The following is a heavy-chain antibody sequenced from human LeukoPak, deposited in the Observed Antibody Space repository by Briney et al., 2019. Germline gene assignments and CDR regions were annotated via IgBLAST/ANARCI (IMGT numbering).Heavy chain of an antibody. Sequence: GTSLRLSCAASGFIFSRSVMHWVRQAPGKGLEWVGIMSNSGENTFYGEAVKGRFTISRDNSQNTLYLQMNSLRPEDTAVYYCAKGGASVTRYVDYWGQGTLVTVSS. V-gene: IGHV3-30*18. CDR2: MSNSGENT. D-gene: IGHD4-17*01. CDR3: AKGGASVTRYVDY. CDR1: GFIFSRSV. J-gene: IGHJ4*02.